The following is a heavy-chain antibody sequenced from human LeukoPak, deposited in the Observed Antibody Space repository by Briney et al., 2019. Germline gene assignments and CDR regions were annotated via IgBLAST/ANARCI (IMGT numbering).Heavy chain of an antibody. CDR2: IWYEGSNK. D-gene: IGHD4-17*01. V-gene: IGHV3-33*01. CDR1: GFTFSNYG. CDR3: ATAPRGGDYEDY. J-gene: IGHJ4*02. Sequence: PGRSLRLSCAASGFTFSNYGMHWVRQAPGKGLEWVAVIWYEGSNKYYADSVKGRFTISRDNSKNTLYMQMYSLRVEDTAVYYCATAPRGGDYEDYWGQGTLVTVSS.